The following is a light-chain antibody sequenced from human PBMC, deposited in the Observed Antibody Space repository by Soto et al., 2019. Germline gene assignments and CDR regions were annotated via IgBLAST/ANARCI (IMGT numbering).Light chain of an antibody. CDR1: ESVSSSY. CDR3: QQFGSSPPRIT. V-gene: IGKV3-20*01. J-gene: IGKJ5*01. Sequence: EIVMTQSPATLSVSPGERVTLSCRASESVSSSYIAWYQQKPGQAPRLLIYGPSSRATGIPDRFSGSGSGTDFTLTISRLEPEDFAVYYCQQFGSSPPRITFGQGTRLEIK. CDR2: GPS.